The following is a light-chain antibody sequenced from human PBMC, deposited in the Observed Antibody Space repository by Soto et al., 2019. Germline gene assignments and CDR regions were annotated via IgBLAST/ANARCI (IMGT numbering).Light chain of an antibody. CDR2: DVS. V-gene: IGLV2-14*01. CDR3: CSCRTISAPLNRV. J-gene: IGLJ2*01. Sequence: QSALTQPASVSGSPGQSITISCTGTSSDVGGYNYVSWYQQHPGKAPKLLIYDVSNRPSWVSNRFSGSKSGNTASLTISGLPALDEADYDGCSCRTISAPLNRVFGGGTKLTVL. CDR1: SSDVGGYNY.